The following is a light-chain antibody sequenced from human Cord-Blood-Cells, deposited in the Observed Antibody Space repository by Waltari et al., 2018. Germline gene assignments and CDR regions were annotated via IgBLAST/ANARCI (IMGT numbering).Light chain of an antibody. CDR2: AAS. CDR3: QQSYSTLLFT. CDR1: QSISSY. J-gene: IGKJ3*01. V-gene: IGKV1-39*01. Sequence: DIQMTQSPSSLSASVGDRVTIPSRASQSISSYLNWYQQKPGKAPKLLIYAASSLQSGVPSRFSGSGSGTDFTLTISSLQPEDFATYYCQQSYSTLLFTFGPGTKVDIK.